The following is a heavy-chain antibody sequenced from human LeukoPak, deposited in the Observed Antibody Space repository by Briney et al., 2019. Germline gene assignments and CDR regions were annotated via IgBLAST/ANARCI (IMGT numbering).Heavy chain of an antibody. Sequence: ASVKVSCKASGGTFSSYAISWVRQAPGQGLEWMGIINPSGGSTSYAQKFQGRVTMTRDTSTSTVYMELSSLRSEDTAVYYCAKDRDFWSGYQDYWGQGTLVTVSS. CDR2: INPSGGST. J-gene: IGHJ4*02. CDR3: AKDRDFWSGYQDY. CDR1: GGTFSSYA. D-gene: IGHD3-3*01. V-gene: IGHV1-46*01.